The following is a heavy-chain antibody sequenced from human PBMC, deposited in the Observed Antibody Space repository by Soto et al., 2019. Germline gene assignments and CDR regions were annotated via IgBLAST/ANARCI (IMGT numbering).Heavy chain of an antibody. CDR1: GFTFSSYW. CDR2: IKQDGSEK. D-gene: IGHD3-3*01. V-gene: IGHV3-7*05. CDR3: ARDDFPTGYYYYGMDV. J-gene: IGHJ6*02. Sequence: GGSLRLSCAASGFTFSSYWMSWVRQAPGKGLEWVANIKQDGSEKYYVDSVKGRFTISRDNAKNSLYLQMNSLRAEDTAVYYCARDDFPTGYYYYGMDVWGQGTTVTVSS.